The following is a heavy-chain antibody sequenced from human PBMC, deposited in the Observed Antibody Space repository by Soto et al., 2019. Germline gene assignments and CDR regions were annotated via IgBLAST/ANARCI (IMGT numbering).Heavy chain of an antibody. D-gene: IGHD6-13*01. CDR1: GFTFDDYA. CDR2: INSDGSST. V-gene: IGHV3-74*01. J-gene: IGHJ4*02. CDR3: ARRGPGTYFDY. Sequence: PGGSLRLSCAASGFTFDDYAMYWVRQGPGKGLVWVSRINSDGSSTSYADSVKGRFTISRDNAKNTLYLQMNSLRTEDTAVYYCARRGPGTYFDYWGQGTLVTVSS.